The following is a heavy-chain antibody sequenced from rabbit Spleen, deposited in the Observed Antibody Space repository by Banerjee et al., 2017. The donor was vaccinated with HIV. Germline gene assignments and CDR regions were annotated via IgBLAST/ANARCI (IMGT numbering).Heavy chain of an antibody. V-gene: IGHV1S40*01. CDR1: GFSFSSGYY. Sequence: QSLEESGGDLVKPGASLTLTCKASGFSFSSGYYISWVRQAPGKGLEWIGCIDTGSSGSTYYASWATGRFTISKTSSTTVTLQLNSLTDADTATYFCARDLAGVIGWNFYLWGQGTLVTVS. D-gene: IGHD4-1*01. CDR3: ARDLAGVIGWNFYL. CDR2: IDTGSSGST. J-gene: IGHJ4*01.